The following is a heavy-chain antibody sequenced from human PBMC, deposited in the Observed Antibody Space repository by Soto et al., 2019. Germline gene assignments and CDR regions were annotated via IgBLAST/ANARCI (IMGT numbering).Heavy chain of an antibody. CDR1: VCSISSGYY. Sequence: SETLSLTCAVSVCSISSGYYWGWIRQPPGKGLEWIGTIYHNGRTYYNPSLKSRVTVSLDMSKNQFSLRLTSVTAADTAIYYCARQGGVSATSVGYFAPWGQGNLVTVS. D-gene: IGHD1-1*01. CDR3: ARQGGVSATSVGYFAP. CDR2: IYHNGRT. V-gene: IGHV4-38-2*01. J-gene: IGHJ5*02.